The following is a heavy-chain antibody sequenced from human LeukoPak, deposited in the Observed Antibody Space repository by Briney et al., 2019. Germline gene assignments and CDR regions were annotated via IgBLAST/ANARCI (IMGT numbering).Heavy chain of an antibody. Sequence: PGGSLRLSCAASGFTFSSYSMNWVRQAPGKGLEWVSSISSSSSYIYYADSVKGRFTISRDNSKNTLYLQMNSLRAEDTAVYYCAKDSTYYYDSSGYYYTDAFDIWGQGTMVTVSS. CDR1: GFTFSSYS. CDR2: ISSSSSYI. CDR3: AKDSTYYYDSSGYYYTDAFDI. V-gene: IGHV3-21*04. D-gene: IGHD3-22*01. J-gene: IGHJ3*02.